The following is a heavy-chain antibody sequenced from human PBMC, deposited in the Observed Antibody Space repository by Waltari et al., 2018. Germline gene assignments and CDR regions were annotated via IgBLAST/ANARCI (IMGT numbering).Heavy chain of an antibody. CDR1: GFTFSSYS. CDR2: TSSRSSTI. V-gene: IGHV3-48*01. J-gene: IGHJ6*02. Sequence: EVQLVESGGGLVQPGGSLRLSCAASGFTFSSYSMNWVRQAPGKGLEWVSYTSSRSSTIYAADSVKGRFTISRDNAKNSLYLQMNSLRAEDTAVYYCARVVATENYYYYGMDVWGQGTTVTVSS. CDR3: ARVVATENYYYYGMDV. D-gene: IGHD5-12*01.